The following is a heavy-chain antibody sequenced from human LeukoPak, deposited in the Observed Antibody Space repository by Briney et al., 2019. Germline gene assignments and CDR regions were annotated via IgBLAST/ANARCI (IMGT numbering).Heavy chain of an antibody. Sequence: GESLKISCKGSGYSFTSYWIGWVRQMPGKGLEWMGIIYPGGSDTRYSPSFQGQVTISADKSISTAYLQWSSLKASDTAMYYCARRQLIFSSGWYGDWFDPWGQGTLVTVSS. V-gene: IGHV5-51*01. CDR2: IYPGGSDT. J-gene: IGHJ5*02. D-gene: IGHD6-19*01. CDR3: ARRQLIFSSGWYGDWFDP. CDR1: GYSFTSYW.